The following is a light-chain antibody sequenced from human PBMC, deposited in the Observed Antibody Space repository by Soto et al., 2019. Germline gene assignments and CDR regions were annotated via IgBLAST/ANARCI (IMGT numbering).Light chain of an antibody. V-gene: IGKV3-15*01. CDR1: QSVSSN. J-gene: IGKJ1*01. Sequence: EIVLTQSPDTLSVSPGERATLSCMASQSVSSNLAWYQQKPGQAPRLLIYGASTRATGIPARFSGSGSGTEFTLTISSLQSEDFAVYYCQQYNNWPGTFGQGTKVDIK. CDR2: GAS. CDR3: QQYNNWPGT.